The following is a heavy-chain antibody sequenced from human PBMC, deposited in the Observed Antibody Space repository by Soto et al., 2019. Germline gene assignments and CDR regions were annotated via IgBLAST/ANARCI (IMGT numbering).Heavy chain of an antibody. Sequence: QVPLVQSGAEVKKPGASVKVSCKASGYTFTTYGISWVRQAPGQGLEWMGWISAYSGSTKFAQKLQGRVTMTTDTSTTTAYMELRGLTSDDTAVYYCARDFTKSSSWPYYFDYWGQGTLVTVSS. CDR1: GYTFTTYG. D-gene: IGHD6-13*01. J-gene: IGHJ4*02. CDR2: ISAYSGST. V-gene: IGHV1-18*01. CDR3: ARDFTKSSSWPYYFDY.